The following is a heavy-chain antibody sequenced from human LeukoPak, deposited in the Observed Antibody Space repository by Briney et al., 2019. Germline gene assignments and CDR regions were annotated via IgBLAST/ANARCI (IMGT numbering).Heavy chain of an antibody. CDR2: IRYDGSNK. V-gene: IGHV3-30*02. CDR1: GFTFSISG. Sequence: GGSLRLSCAASGFTFSISGMHWVRPAPGRGLERVAFIRYDGSNKYYTDSVKGRFTISRDNSQNTLYLHINTLRAATTPLYNCAKDAGYYDSSGPFDYWGQGTPVTASS. D-gene: IGHD3-22*01. J-gene: IGHJ4*01. CDR3: AKDAGYYDSSGPFDY.